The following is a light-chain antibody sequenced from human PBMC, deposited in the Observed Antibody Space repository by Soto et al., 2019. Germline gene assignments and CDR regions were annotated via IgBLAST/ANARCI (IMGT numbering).Light chain of an antibody. CDR3: QQSYTTPRT. J-gene: IGKJ2*01. V-gene: IGKV1-39*01. CDR1: QRISSY. CDR2: TAS. Sequence: DIQMTQSPSSLSASVGDRVTITCRASQRISSYLNWYQQKPGKAPKLLIYTASSLQSWVPSRFSGSESGTDFTLTISSLQPEYFTTYYCQQSYTTPRTFGQGTKQHIK.